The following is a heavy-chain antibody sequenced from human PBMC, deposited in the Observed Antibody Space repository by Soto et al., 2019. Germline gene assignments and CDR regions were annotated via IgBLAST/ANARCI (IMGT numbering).Heavy chain of an antibody. CDR3: ARDPLETVATPFDY. CDR1: GFTFSDYY. Sequence: QVQLVESGGGLVKPGGSLRRSCAASGFTFSDYYMSWIRQAPGKGLEWISYISSRGSTIYYADSVKGRFTISRDNAKNSLYLQMNSLRAEDTAVYYCARDPLETVATPFDYWGQGTLVTVSS. D-gene: IGHD5-12*01. J-gene: IGHJ4*02. CDR2: ISSRGSTI. V-gene: IGHV3-11*01.